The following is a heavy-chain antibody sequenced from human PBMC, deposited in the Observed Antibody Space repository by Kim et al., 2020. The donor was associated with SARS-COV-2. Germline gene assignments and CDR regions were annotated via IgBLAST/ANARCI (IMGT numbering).Heavy chain of an antibody. J-gene: IGHJ5*02. CDR3: AREVMHYYDSSGWNWFDP. D-gene: IGHD3-22*01. V-gene: IGHV1-18*04. CDR1: GYTFTSYG. CDR2: ISAYNGNT. Sequence: ASVKVSCKASGYTFTSYGISWVRQAPGQGLEWMGWISAYNGNTNYAQKLQGRVTMTTDTSTSTAYMELRSLRSDDTAVYYCAREVMHYYDSSGWNWFDPRGQGTLVTVSS.